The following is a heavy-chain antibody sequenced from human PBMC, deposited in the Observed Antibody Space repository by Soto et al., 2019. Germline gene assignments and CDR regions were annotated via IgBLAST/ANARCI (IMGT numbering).Heavy chain of an antibody. CDR3: ARDLRELYSRSPMRFDP. V-gene: IGHV6-1*01. J-gene: IGHJ5*02. CDR1: GDSVSSNSAA. D-gene: IGHD6-13*01. Sequence: SQTLSLTCAISGDSVSSNSAAWNWIRQSPSRGLEWLGRTYYRSKWYNDYAVSVKSRITINPDTSKNQFSLPLNSVTPEDTAVYYCARDLRELYSRSPMRFDPWDPGILGTVSS. CDR2: TYYRSKWYN.